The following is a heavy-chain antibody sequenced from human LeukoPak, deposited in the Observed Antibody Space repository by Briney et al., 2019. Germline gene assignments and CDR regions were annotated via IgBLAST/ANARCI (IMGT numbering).Heavy chain of an antibody. CDR1: GFTFSSYA. D-gene: IGHD1-1*01. V-gene: IGHV3-30*14. CDR2: ISYDGSNK. J-gene: IGHJ4*02. Sequence: GRSLRLSCAASGFTFSSYAMHWVRQAPGKGLEWVAVISYDGSNKYYADSVKGRFTLSRDDSRNTVYFQLNNLRVEDTAIYYCAKANWVSNADAVWWGQGTHVTVSS. CDR3: AKANWVSNADAVW.